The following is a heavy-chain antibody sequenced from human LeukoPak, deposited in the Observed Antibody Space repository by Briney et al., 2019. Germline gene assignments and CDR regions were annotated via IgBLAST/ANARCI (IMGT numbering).Heavy chain of an antibody. V-gene: IGHV4-39*01. J-gene: IGHJ4*02. CDR3: ARPRIRDGYNWEY. CDR1: GGSISSSSYY. CDR2: IYYSGST. D-gene: IGHD5-24*01. Sequence: PSETLPLTCTVSGGSISSSSYYWGWIRQPPGKGLECIGSIYYSGSTYYNPSLKSRVTISVDTSKNQFSLKLSSVTAADTAVYYCARPRIRDGYNWEYWGQGTLVTASS.